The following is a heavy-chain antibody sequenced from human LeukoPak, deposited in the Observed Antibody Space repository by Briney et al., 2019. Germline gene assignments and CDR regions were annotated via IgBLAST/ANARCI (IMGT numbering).Heavy chain of an antibody. CDR3: ARPYYYSSESLPY. CDR1: GFTFSDYY. J-gene: IGHJ4*02. V-gene: IGHV3-11*04. D-gene: IGHD3-10*01. Sequence: GALRLSCAASGFTFSDYYMSWIRQAPGKGLEWVSYISSSGSTIYYADSVKGRFTISRDNAKNSLYLQMNSLRAEDTAVYYCARPYYYSSESLPYWGQGTLVTVSS. CDR2: ISSSGSTI.